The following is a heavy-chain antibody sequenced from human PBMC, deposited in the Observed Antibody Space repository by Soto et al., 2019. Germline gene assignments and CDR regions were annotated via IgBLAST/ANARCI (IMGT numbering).Heavy chain of an antibody. J-gene: IGHJ5*02. D-gene: IGHD2-2*01. CDR2: IYPGNSDT. CDR3: ARRGCSTTTCQNWFDP. V-gene: IGHV5-51*01. Sequence: GESLKISCQGPGYTFTRYWIVWERQVPGKGLEWMGIIYPGNSDTRYSPSFQGQVTISADKSNSTAYLQWSSLKASDTAMYYCARRGCSTTTCQNWFDPWGQGTLVTVSS. CDR1: GYTFTRYW.